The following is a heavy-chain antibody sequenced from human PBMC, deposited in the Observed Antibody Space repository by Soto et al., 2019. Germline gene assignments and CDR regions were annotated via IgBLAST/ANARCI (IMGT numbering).Heavy chain of an antibody. CDR3: AKDHGLYRDGPFDY. CDR2: ISWNSGDI. J-gene: IGHJ4*02. CDR1: GFSFDDYG. Sequence: EVQLVESGGGSVQPGRSLRLSCAASGFSFDDYGMHWVRQGPGKGLEWVSGISWNSGDIYYADSVKGRFTISRDNAKRSLYLQMNSLRTEDTALYYCAKDHGLYRDGPFDYWGQGILVTVSS. D-gene: IGHD6-19*01. V-gene: IGHV3-9*01.